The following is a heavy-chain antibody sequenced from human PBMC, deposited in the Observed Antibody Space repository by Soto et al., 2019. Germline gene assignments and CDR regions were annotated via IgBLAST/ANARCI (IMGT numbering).Heavy chain of an antibody. CDR2: IYPGDSDT. V-gene: IGHV5-51*01. CDR3: ARLPQFLWFGALTSRVYYFNY. D-gene: IGHD3-10*01. J-gene: IGHJ4*02. CDR1: GHSFSTYW. Sequence: GESLKISCTGSGHSFSTYWIAWVRQMPGKGLEWMGVIYPGDSDTRYSPSFQGQVTISADTSTKTAYLQWSSLKASDTAIYYCARLPQFLWFGALTSRVYYFNYWGPGTLVTVSS.